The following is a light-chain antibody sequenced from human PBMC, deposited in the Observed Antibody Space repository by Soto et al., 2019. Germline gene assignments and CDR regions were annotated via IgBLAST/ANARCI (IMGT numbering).Light chain of an antibody. CDR2: GSS. J-gene: IGKJ2*01. CDR1: QTVSNNY. V-gene: IGKV3-20*01. Sequence: EVVLTQSPGTLSLSPGERATLSCRASQTVSNNYLAWYQHKPGQSPKLLIFGSSDRATGIPDRFSGSGSGTDFTLTISRLEPEYFAVYYCQQYGSSPPYTFGQGTKLEIK. CDR3: QQYGSSPPYT.